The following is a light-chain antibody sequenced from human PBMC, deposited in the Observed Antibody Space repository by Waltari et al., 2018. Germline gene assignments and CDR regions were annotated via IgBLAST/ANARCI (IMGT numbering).Light chain of an antibody. CDR1: QRVSSK. Sequence: EIVMTQSPATLSVSPGERATLSCRASQRVSSKLAWYQQKPGQTPRLLIYDASTRATAIPARFSGSGSGTEFTLTISSLQSEDFALYYCQQYNNWPPRFTFGQGTKLEIK. CDR3: QQYNNWPPRFT. J-gene: IGKJ2*01. CDR2: DAS. V-gene: IGKV3-15*01.